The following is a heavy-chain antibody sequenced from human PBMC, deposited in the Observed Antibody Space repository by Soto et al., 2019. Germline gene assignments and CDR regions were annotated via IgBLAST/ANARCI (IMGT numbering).Heavy chain of an antibody. CDR3: ARDRSSGYSYGYGIGFWFDP. Sequence: QVQLVQSGAEVKKPGSSVKVSCKASGGTFSSYAISWVRQAPGQGLEWMGGIIPIFGTANYARKFQGRVTITADESTSTAHMELSSLSSEDTAVYYCARDRSSGYSYGYGIGFWFDPWGQGTLVTVSS. CDR1: GGTFSSYA. J-gene: IGHJ5*02. D-gene: IGHD5-18*01. CDR2: IIPIFGTA. V-gene: IGHV1-69*01.